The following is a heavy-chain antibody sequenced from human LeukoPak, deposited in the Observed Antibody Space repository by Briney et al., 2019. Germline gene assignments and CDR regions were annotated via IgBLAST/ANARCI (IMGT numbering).Heavy chain of an antibody. Sequence: GGTLRLSCAASGFTFTCCGMTWVRQAPGKGLEWVSGISGRGGRTYYADSVQGRFTISRDNSKSTLSLQMNSLRAEDTAIYYCATYRQVMLPFEAWGQGTLVTVSS. V-gene: IGHV3-23*01. CDR2: ISGRGGRT. J-gene: IGHJ5*02. CDR1: GFTFTCCG. D-gene: IGHD5-18*01. CDR3: ATYRQVMLPFEA.